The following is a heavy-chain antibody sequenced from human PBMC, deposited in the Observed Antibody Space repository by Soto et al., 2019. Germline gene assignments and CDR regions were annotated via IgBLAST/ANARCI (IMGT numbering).Heavy chain of an antibody. CDR2: INHSGST. CDR1: GGSFSGYY. Sequence: PSETLSLTCAVYGGSFSGYYWSWIRQPPGKGLEWIGEINHSGSTNYNPSLKSRVTISVDTSKNQFSLKLSSVTAADTAVYYCARGPCTPPYYYYGMDFWGQGTTVSGSS. V-gene: IGHV4-34*01. CDR3: ARGPCTPPYYYYGMDF. J-gene: IGHJ6*01.